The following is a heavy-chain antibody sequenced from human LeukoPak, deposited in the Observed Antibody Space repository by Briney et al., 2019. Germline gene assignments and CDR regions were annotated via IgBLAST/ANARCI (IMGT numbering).Heavy chain of an antibody. J-gene: IGHJ6*03. D-gene: IGHD2/OR15-2a*01. Sequence: QAGGSLRLSCAASGFTFDDYAMHWVRQASGKGLEWVSHITWDGGSTHYADSVEGRFTISRDNRENSLYLQMNSLRPEDTALYYCAKGRAARGRGNYFYMDVWGKGTTVTVSS. CDR1: GFTFDDYA. CDR2: ITWDGGST. CDR3: AKGRAARGRGNYFYMDV. V-gene: IGHV3-43D*03.